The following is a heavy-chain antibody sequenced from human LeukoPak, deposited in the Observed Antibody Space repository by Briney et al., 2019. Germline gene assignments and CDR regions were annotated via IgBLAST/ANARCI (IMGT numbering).Heavy chain of an antibody. CDR1: GGSFSGYY. Sequence: PSETLSLTCAVYGGSFSGYYWSWIRQPPGKGLEWIGEINHSGSTNYNPSLKSRVTISVDTSKNQFSLKLSSVTAADTAVYYCARSGYYGSSMDVWGKGTTVTVSS. CDR3: ARSGYYGSSMDV. D-gene: IGHD3-10*01. CDR2: INHSGST. J-gene: IGHJ6*03. V-gene: IGHV4-34*01.